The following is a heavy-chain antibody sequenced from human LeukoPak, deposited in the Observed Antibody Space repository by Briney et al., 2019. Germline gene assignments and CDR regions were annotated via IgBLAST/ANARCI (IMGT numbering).Heavy chain of an antibody. V-gene: IGHV4-59*12. CDR2: IYYSGST. J-gene: IGHJ3*01. CDR3: ATDIVAASSAGFDA. D-gene: IGHD2-15*01. Sequence: PSETLSLTCTVSGGSISSYYWSWIRQPPGKGLEWIGYIYYSGSTNYNPSLKSRVTISVDTSKNQFSLKLSSVTAADTAVYFCATDIVAASSAGFDAWGRGTTVIVSS. CDR1: GGSISSYY.